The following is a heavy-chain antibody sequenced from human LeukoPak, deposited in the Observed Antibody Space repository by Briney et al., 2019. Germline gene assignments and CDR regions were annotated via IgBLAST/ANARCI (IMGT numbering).Heavy chain of an antibody. Sequence: GGSLRLSCAASGFTFSSYAMHWVRQAPGKGLERVAVISYDGSNKYYADSVKGRFTISRDNSKNTLYLQMNSLRAEDTAVYYCARGGSEQQLLFDPWGQGTLVTVSS. CDR2: ISYDGSNK. J-gene: IGHJ5*02. V-gene: IGHV3-30-3*01. CDR1: GFTFSSYA. CDR3: ARGGSEQQLLFDP. D-gene: IGHD6-13*01.